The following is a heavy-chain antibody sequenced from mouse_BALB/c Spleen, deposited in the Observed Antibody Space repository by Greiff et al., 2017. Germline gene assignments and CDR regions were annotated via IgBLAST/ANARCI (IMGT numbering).Heavy chain of an antibody. CDR1: GFTFSSFG. Sequence: DVKLVESGGGLVQPGGSRKLSCAASGFTFSSFGMHWVRQAPEKGLEWVAYISSGSSTIYYADTVKGRFTISRDNPKNTLFLQMTSLRSEDTAMYYCARKDYGSSYAMDYWGQGTSVTVSS. CDR3: ARKDYGSSYAMDY. V-gene: IGHV5-17*02. CDR2: ISSGSSTI. J-gene: IGHJ4*01. D-gene: IGHD1-1*01.